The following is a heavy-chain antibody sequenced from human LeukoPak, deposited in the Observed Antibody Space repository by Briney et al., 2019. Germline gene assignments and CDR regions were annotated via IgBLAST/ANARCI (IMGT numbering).Heavy chain of an antibody. D-gene: IGHD3-10*01. CDR1: GFTFSNYG. Sequence: PGGSLRLSCAASGFTFSNYGMHWVRQAPGKGLEWVAFIRYDGSNKYYADSVKGRFTISRDNAKNSLYLQMDSLRADDTAVYYCARVGGVRGPKNYWGQGTLVTVSS. J-gene: IGHJ4*02. CDR2: IRYDGSNK. CDR3: ARVGGVRGPKNY. V-gene: IGHV3-30*02.